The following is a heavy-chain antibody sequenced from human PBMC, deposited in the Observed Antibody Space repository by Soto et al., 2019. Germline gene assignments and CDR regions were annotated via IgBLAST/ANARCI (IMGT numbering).Heavy chain of an antibody. Sequence: ASVKVSCKASGYTFTSYDINWVRQATGQGLEWMGWMNPNSGNTGYAQKFRGRVTMTRNTSISTAYMELSSLRSEDTAVYYCARGQSGSSSWYSRPFVDYWGQGTLVTVSS. V-gene: IGHV1-8*01. J-gene: IGHJ4*02. CDR1: GYTFTSYD. D-gene: IGHD6-13*01. CDR2: MNPNSGNT. CDR3: ARGQSGSSSWYSRPFVDY.